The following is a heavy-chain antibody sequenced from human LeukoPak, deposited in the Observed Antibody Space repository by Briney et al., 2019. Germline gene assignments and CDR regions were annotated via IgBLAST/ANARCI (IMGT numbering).Heavy chain of an antibody. V-gene: IGHV1-18*01. CDR2: ISAYNGNT. D-gene: IGHD6-13*01. J-gene: IGHJ4*02. CDR3: ARDFSGAAAGAVGVDY. Sequence: ASVKVSCKASGYTFTSYGISWVRQAPGQGLEWMGWISAYNGNTNYAQKLQGRVTMTTDTSTSTAYMELRGLRSDDTAVYYCARDFSGAAAGAVGVDYWGQGTLVTVSS. CDR1: GYTFTSYG.